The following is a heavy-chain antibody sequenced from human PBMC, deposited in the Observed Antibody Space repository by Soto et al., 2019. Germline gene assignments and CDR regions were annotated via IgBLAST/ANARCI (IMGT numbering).Heavy chain of an antibody. V-gene: IGHV6-1*01. CDR3: ALQPHAPLDIYGLQG. Sequence: SQTLSLTCVISGDSVSSNSAAWNWIRQSPSRGLEWLGRTYYRSKWNTDSAVSMKNRITITPDTSKNLFSLQLDSVTPEDTAVYYFALQPHAPLDIYGLQGRGQATTVTV. D-gene: IGHD1-1*01. J-gene: IGHJ6*02. CDR2: TYYRSKWNT. CDR1: GDSVSSNSAA.